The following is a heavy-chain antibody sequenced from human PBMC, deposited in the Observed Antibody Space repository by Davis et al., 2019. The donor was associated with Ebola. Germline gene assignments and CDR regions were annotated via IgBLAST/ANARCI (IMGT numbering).Heavy chain of an antibody. CDR3: ARGVAAGMDY. V-gene: IGHV1-8*01. D-gene: IGHD6-19*01. CDR2: MSPNTGIT. Sequence: ASVKVSCMASGYTFTSLDIHWVRQATGQGLEWMGYMSPNTGITGYAQKFQGRVTMTRDTSTSTAYMELSSLNSEDTAVYYCARGVAAGMDYWGQGSLVTVSS. CDR1: GYTFTSLD. J-gene: IGHJ4*02.